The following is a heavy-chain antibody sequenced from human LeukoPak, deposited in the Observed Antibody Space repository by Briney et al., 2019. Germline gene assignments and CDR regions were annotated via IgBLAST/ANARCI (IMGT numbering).Heavy chain of an antibody. Sequence: PGRSLRLSCAASGFTFSTSIMHWVRQAPGKGLEWVAVISYDGNNKYYADSVKGRFTISRDNSKSTLYVQMNSLRDEDTAVYYCANQVIAAGGNFEYWGQGTLVTVSS. D-gene: IGHD6-13*01. J-gene: IGHJ4*02. CDR1: GFTFSTSI. V-gene: IGHV3-30*18. CDR2: ISYDGNNK. CDR3: ANQVIAAGGNFEY.